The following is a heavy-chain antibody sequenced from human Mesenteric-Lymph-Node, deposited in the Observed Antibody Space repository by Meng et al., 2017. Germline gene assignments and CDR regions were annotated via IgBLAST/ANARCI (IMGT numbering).Heavy chain of an antibody. CDR3: AKGSTNWYIFDC. CDR2: ISDTGGST. Sequence: ESLKISCAASGFSGSSSFMSWGRQAPGKGLEWVSVISDTGGSTYYADSVKGRVTITRDNSKNTFYLQMNSLRAEDTAVYYCAKGSTNWYIFDCWGQGTLVTVSS. J-gene: IGHJ4*02. D-gene: IGHD6-13*01. CDR1: GFSGSSSF. V-gene: IGHV3-23*01.